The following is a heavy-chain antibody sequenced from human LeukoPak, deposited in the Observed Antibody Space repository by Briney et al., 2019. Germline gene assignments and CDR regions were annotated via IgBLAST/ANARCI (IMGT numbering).Heavy chain of an antibody. D-gene: IGHD6-13*01. CDR2: IYTSGST. CDR3: ARAQSSSWYIDC. CDR1: GGSINSYY. V-gene: IGHV4-4*07. J-gene: IGHJ4*02. Sequence: SETLSPTCTVSGGSINSYYWSWIRQPAGKGLEWIGRIYTSGSTDYNPSLKSRVTMSVDTSKNQFSLKLTSVTAADTAVYYCARAQSSSWYIDCWGQGTLVTVSS.